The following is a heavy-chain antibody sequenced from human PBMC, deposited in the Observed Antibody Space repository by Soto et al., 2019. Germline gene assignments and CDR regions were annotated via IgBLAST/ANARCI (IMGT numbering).Heavy chain of an antibody. Sequence: SQTLSLTCAISGDRVSSNSAAWNWIRQSPSRGLEWLGRTYYRSKWYNDYAVSVKSRITINPDTSKNQFSLQLNSVTPEDTAVYYCARARSIVGATWYYYGMDVWGQGTTVTVSS. CDR1: GDRVSSNSAA. CDR2: TYYRSKWYN. D-gene: IGHD1-26*01. V-gene: IGHV6-1*01. CDR3: ARARSIVGATWYYYGMDV. J-gene: IGHJ6*02.